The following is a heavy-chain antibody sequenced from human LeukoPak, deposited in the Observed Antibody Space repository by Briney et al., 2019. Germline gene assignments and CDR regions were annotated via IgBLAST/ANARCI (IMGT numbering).Heavy chain of an antibody. CDR1: GGSISSSSYY. CDR2: IYYSGST. D-gene: IGHD1-26*01. V-gene: IGHV4-39*01. Sequence: PSETLSLTCTVSGGSISSSSYYWGWIRQPPGKGLEWIGSIYYSGSTYYNPSLKSRVTISVDTSKNQFSLKLSSVTAADTAVYYCARHLGELLYPYFDYWGQGTLVTVSS. CDR3: ARHLGELLYPYFDY. J-gene: IGHJ4*02.